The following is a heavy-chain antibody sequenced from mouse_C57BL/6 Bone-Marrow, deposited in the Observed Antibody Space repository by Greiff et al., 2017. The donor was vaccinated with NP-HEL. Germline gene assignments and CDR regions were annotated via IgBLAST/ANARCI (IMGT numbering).Heavy chain of an antibody. Sequence: EVQLQQSGPVLVKPGASVKMSCKASGYTFTDYYMNWVKQSHGKSLEWIGVINPYNGGTSYNQKFKGKATLTVDKSSSTAYMELNSLTSEDSAVYYCARSHYYGYYPWFAYWGQGTLVTVSA. CDR3: ARSHYYGYYPWFAY. J-gene: IGHJ3*01. V-gene: IGHV1-19*01. CDR2: INPYNGGT. D-gene: IGHD2-3*01. CDR1: GYTFTDYY.